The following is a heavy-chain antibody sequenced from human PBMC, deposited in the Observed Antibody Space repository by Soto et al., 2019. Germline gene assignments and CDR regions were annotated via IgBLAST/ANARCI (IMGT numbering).Heavy chain of an antibody. D-gene: IGHD3-3*01. Sequence: SETLSLTCAVYGGSLSGYYWSWIRQPPGKGLEWIGEINHSGSTNYNPSLKSRVTISVDTSKNQFSLKLSSVTAADTAVYYCAREGMLIGDFWSGYRYYYYYYMDVWGKGTTVTV. CDR3: AREGMLIGDFWSGYRYYYYYYMDV. CDR2: INHSGST. J-gene: IGHJ6*03. V-gene: IGHV4-34*01. CDR1: GGSLSGYY.